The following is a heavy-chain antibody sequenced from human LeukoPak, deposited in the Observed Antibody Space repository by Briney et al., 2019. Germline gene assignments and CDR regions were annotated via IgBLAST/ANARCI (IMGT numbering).Heavy chain of an antibody. V-gene: IGHV3-7*01. CDR2: IKEDGSEK. CDR1: GFTLIRYW. D-gene: IGHD3-16*01. CDR3: VRDYVWGTSNAVY. J-gene: IGHJ4*02. Sequence: GGSLRLPCAASGFTLIRYWLSWFRQLPGEGLEWVGNIKEDGSEKYYLDSVKGRFTISIDNAKNSLYLQMNSLRAEDTAVYYCVRDYVWGTSNAVYWGQGTLVTVSS.